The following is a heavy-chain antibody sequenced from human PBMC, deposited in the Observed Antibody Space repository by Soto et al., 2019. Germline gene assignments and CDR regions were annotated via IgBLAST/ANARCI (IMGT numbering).Heavy chain of an antibody. Sequence: GASVKVSCKASGYTFTGYYMHWVRQAPGQGLEWMGWINPNSGGTNYAQKFQGWVTMTRDTSISTAYMELSRLRSDDTAVYYCARDSGSGSYYNWFDPWGQRTLVTVSS. CDR1: GYTFTGYY. CDR2: INPNSGGT. V-gene: IGHV1-2*04. CDR3: ARDSGSGSYYNWFDP. D-gene: IGHD3-10*01. J-gene: IGHJ5*02.